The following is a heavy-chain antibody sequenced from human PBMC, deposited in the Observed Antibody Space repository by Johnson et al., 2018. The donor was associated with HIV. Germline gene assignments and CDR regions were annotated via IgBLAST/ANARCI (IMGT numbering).Heavy chain of an antibody. Sequence: QEQLVESGGGVVQPGRSLRLSCAASGFTFSGYAMHWVRQAPGKGLEWVAVIYYDGTNKHYADSVKGRFTISRDNSKNTLFLQRNSLRAEDTAGYYWAKVAAAAALRAFDNWGQGTMVTVSS. CDR1: GFTFSGYA. CDR3: AKVAAAAALRAFDN. D-gene: IGHD6-25*01. V-gene: IGHV3-33*06. CDR2: IYYDGTNK. J-gene: IGHJ3*02.